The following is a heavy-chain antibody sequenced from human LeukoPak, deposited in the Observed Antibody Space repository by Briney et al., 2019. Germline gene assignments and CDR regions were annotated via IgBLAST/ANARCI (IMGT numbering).Heavy chain of an antibody. CDR2: INGYNGNT. D-gene: IGHD6-19*01. CDR3: AREGWGTYSSGPYYFDY. CDR1: GYTFTRNG. V-gene: IGHV1-18*04. J-gene: IGHJ4*02. Sequence: ASVKVSCKASGYTFTRNGISWVRQAPGQGLEWMGWINGYNGNTKYAQKLQGRVTMTTDTSTTTAYMGLRSLRSDDTAVYYCAREGWGTYSSGPYYFDYWGQGTLITVSS.